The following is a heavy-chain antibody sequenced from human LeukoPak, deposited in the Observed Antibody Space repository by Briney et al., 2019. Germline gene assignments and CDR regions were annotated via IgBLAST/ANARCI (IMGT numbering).Heavy chain of an antibody. V-gene: IGHV1-69*13. CDR3: ARDGFGYYSMDV. D-gene: IGHD3-3*01. Sequence: GASVKVSCKASGGTFSSYAISWVRQAPGQGLEWMGGITPIFGTANYAQKFQGRVTITADESTSTAYMELSSLRSEDTAVYYCARDGFGYYSMDVWGQGTTVTVSS. CDR1: GGTFSSYA. CDR2: ITPIFGTA. J-gene: IGHJ6*02.